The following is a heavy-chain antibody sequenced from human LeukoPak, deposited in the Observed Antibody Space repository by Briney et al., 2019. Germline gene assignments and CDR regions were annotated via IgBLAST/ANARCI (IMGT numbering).Heavy chain of an antibody. CDR2: IYVTGTT. D-gene: IGHD3-22*01. Sequence: SETLSLTCTVSGGSMFTYHWTGVGQSAGQGLEWIGHIYVTGTTNYSPSLKSRVTMTVDTTKNQFSLKLKSVPAANTAVYYCARLRFYDSNGYSPGYYMDVWGKGTTVIVSS. J-gene: IGHJ6*03. CDR1: GGSMFTYH. CDR3: ARLRFYDSNGYSPGYYMDV. V-gene: IGHV4-4*07.